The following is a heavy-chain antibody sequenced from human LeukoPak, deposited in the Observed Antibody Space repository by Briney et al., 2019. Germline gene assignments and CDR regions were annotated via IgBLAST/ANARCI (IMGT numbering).Heavy chain of an antibody. CDR2: ISGSGGST. Sequence: GGSLRLYCAASGFTFSTYAMSWVRQAPGKGLEWVSVISGSGGSTYYADSVKGRFTISRDNSKNTLYLQMNSLRAEDTAVYYCAKGTTTLVVTKIDYWGQGTLVTVSS. J-gene: IGHJ4*02. D-gene: IGHD4-23*01. CDR1: GFTFSTYA. CDR3: AKGTTTLVVTKIDY. V-gene: IGHV3-23*01.